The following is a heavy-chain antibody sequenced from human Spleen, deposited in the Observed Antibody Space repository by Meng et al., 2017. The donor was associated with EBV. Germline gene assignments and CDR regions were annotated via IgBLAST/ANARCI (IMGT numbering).Heavy chain of an antibody. D-gene: IGHD6-19*01. Sequence: EPAPGLVEPSEALSLTSTVSGSPMNSARYYWGWIRQPPGKGLEWIGSIYYSGTIHYNPSLESRVSISVDTSMKQFSLRLSSVTAADTAVYYCARPFPSWQSPRLDPFGAWGQGTLVTVSS. CDR1: GSPMNSARYY. CDR2: IYYSGTI. V-gene: IGHV4-39*07. J-gene: IGHJ5*02. CDR3: ARPFPSWQSPRLDPFGA.